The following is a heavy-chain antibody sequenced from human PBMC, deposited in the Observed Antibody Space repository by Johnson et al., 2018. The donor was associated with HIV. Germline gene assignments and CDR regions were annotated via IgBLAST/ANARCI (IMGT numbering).Heavy chain of an antibody. CDR1: SFNIGSYY. V-gene: IGHV3-7*01. CDR3: ARGPTYYADPFAFDI. J-gene: IGHJ3*02. D-gene: IGHD4-17*01. CDR2: IKHKGPAK. Sequence: AQLMQPRGVVAQPGETLTLSCAASSFNIGSYYVHWFHQAPGTGLELVVNIKHKGPAKFYDESANARSAMSGNIAKNALYLQMNSRRAEDTAVYYCARGPTYYADPFAFDIWGQGTMVTVSS.